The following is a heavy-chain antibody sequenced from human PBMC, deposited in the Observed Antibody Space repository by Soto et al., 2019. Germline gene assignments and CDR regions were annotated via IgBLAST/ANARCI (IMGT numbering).Heavy chain of an antibody. J-gene: IGHJ4*02. CDR2: IYSGGNT. CDR3: ARHAPWPFDY. Sequence: GGSLRLSCAASGFTVSSSYMSWVRQAPGKGLEWVSVIYSGGNTYYADSVKGRFTISRDNSKNTLYLQMNGLRAEDTAVYYCARHAPWPFDYWGQGTLVTVSS. V-gene: IGHV3-66*04. CDR1: GFTVSSSY.